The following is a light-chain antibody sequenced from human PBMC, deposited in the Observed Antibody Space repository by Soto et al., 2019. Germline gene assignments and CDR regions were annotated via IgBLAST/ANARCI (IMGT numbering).Light chain of an antibody. CDR2: EVN. J-gene: IGLJ2*01. CDR1: RSNVESYNF. V-gene: IGLV2-23*02. CDR3: CSYAGNQTVV. Sequence: QSALTQPASVSGSPGQSVTISCTGTRSNVESYNFVSWYQQYPGKAPKYLIYEVNQRPSWISDRFSGSKSGKTASLTISGLQADDEAYYYRCSYAGNQTVVFGGGTQLTVL.